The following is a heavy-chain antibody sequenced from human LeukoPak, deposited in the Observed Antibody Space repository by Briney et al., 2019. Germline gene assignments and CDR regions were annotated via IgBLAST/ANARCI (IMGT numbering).Heavy chain of an antibody. J-gene: IGHJ4*02. Sequence: PGGSLRLSCAASGFTVNNNYMSWVRQAPGKGLEWVSVIYSGSSTYYADSVKGRFTISRDISKNTLYLQMNSLRAEDTAVYYCARGGVTLIVPILWGQGTLVTVSS. CDR2: IYSGSST. V-gene: IGHV3-53*01. CDR1: GFTVNNNY. D-gene: IGHD3-22*01. CDR3: ARGGVTLIVPIL.